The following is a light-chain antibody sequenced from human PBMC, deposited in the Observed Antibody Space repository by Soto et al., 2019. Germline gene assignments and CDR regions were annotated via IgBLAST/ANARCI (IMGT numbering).Light chain of an antibody. V-gene: IGLV2-8*01. CDR2: EVS. Sequence: QSVLTQPPSASGSPGQSVTISCTGTSSDVGGYYYVSWYQQHPGKAHKLMIYEVSKRPSGVPDRFSGSKSGNTASPTVSGLQAEDEADYYCSSYAGTNTPYVFGTGTKVTVL. CDR1: SSDVGGYYY. J-gene: IGLJ1*01. CDR3: SSYAGTNTPYV.